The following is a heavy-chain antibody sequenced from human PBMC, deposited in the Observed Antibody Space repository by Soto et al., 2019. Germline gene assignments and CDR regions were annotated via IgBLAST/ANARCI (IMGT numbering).Heavy chain of an antibody. CDR2: INPNSGGT. J-gene: IGHJ4*02. V-gene: IGHV1-2*02. D-gene: IGHD1-1*01. CDR1: GYTFSDYY. CDR3: AIEPATAKPARVDF. Sequence: QVQLVQSGAEVRKPGASVKVSCKASGYTFSDYYIHWVRQAPGQGLEWMGWINPNSGGTKYAPKFQGGVTMTRTTSITTAYMELSRLRSGDTAVEYCAIEPATAKPARVDFWGQGPLVTLSS.